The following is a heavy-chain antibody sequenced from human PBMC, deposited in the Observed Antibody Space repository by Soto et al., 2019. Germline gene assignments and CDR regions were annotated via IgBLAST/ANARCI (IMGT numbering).Heavy chain of an antibody. J-gene: IGHJ6*02. D-gene: IGHD4-17*01. CDR1: GFTFSVFA. CDR2: IRGSGETT. Sequence: EVQLVESGGGPVQPGGSLRLSCAASGFTFSVFAMTWVRQPPGKGLEWVSAIRGSGETTYYADSVKGRFTISRDNSKNTLFLQMNRLRADDTAVYYCAKAGRDYTIYAMDVWGQGTTVTVSS. V-gene: IGHV3-23*04. CDR3: AKAGRDYTIYAMDV.